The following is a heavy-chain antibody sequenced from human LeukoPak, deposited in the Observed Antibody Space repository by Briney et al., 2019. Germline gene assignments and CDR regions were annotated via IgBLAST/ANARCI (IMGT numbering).Heavy chain of an antibody. V-gene: IGHV3-21*01. CDR1: GFTFSSYS. J-gene: IGHJ4*02. CDR2: ISSSSSYI. D-gene: IGHD6-19*01. Sequence: GGSLRLSCAASGFTFSSYSMNWVRQAPGKGLEWVSSISSSSSYIYYADSVKGRFTISRDNAKNSLYLQMNSLRAEDTAVYYRAREVPNLVAVPNDYWGQGTLVTVSS. CDR3: AREVPNLVAVPNDY.